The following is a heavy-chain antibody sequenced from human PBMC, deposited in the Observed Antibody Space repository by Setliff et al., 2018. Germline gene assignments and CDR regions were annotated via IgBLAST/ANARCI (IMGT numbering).Heavy chain of an antibody. CDR3: ARGGGRYHSDS. CDR1: GGTFSDYY. D-gene: IGHD1-1*01. CDR2: INHRGST. Sequence: SETLSLTCAAYGGTFSDYYWTWIRQPPGKGLEWIGEINHRGSTNYNPSLKSRVTISIDTSRDQFSLKLISMTAADTAVYYCARGGGRYHSDSWGQGILVTVSS. J-gene: IGHJ4*02. V-gene: IGHV4-34*01.